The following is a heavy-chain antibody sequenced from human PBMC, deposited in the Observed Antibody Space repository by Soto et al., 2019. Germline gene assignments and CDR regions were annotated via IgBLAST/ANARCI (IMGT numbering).Heavy chain of an antibody. J-gene: IGHJ4*02. CDR1: GGTFSNYF. Sequence: ASVKVSCKASGGTFSNYFVNWVRQAPGQGLEWMGRIIPISGAANYAQKFQGRVTITADKSTSTSYMELSSLRVEDTSVYYCARAGYCGPGCYYYFDYWGQGTLVTVSS. CDR3: ARAGYCGPGCYYYFDY. D-gene: IGHD2-21*02. CDR2: IIPISGAA. V-gene: IGHV1-69*06.